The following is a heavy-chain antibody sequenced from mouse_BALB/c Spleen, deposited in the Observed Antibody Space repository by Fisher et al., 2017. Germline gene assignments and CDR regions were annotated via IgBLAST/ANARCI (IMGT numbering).Heavy chain of an antibody. J-gene: IGHJ4*01. CDR3: ARSRVPRGMDY. V-gene: IGHV5-17*02. Sequence: GRFTISRDNAKNTLFLQMTSLRSEDTAMYYCARSRVPRGMDYWGQGTSVTVSS.